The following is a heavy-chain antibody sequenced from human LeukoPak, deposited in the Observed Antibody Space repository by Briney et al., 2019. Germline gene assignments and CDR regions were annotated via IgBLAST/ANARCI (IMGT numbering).Heavy chain of an antibody. J-gene: IGHJ4*02. D-gene: IGHD3-9*01. CDR3: ARTYYDILTGYNPYFDY. V-gene: IGHV3-48*03. CDR2: VSSSGTTI. CDR1: GFTFSSYE. Sequence: GGSLRLSCAASGFTFSSYEMNWVRQAPGKGLEWVSFVSSSGTTIYYADSVKGRFTVSRDNAKNFLYLQMNSLRAEDTAVYYCARTYYDILTGYNPYFDYWGQGILVTVSS.